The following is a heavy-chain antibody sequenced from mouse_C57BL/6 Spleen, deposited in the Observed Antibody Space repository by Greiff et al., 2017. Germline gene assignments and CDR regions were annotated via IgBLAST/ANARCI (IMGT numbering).Heavy chain of an antibody. CDR1: GYAFSSSW. CDR2: IYPGDGDT. D-gene: IGHD1-3*01. CDR3: AREDKLVLAFDD. J-gene: IGHJ2*01. Sequence: QVQLQQSGPELVKPGASVKISCKASGYAFSSSWMNWVKQRPGKGLEWIGRIYPGDGDTNYNGQFKGKATPTADKSSSTACMKLSCLTSEDSAVYFCAREDKLVLAFDDWGQGTTLTVSS. V-gene: IGHV1-82*01.